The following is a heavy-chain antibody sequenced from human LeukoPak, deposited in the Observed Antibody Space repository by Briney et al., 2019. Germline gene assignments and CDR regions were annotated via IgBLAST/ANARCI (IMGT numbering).Heavy chain of an antibody. CDR1: GFTFSSYA. J-gene: IGHJ4*02. CDR3: AKEDAFYRPVAIDY. D-gene: IGHD2-2*02. Sequence: GGSLRLSCAASGFTFSSYAMSWARQAPAKGLEGVSAISGSGGSTYYADSVKGRFTISRDNSKNTLYLQMNSLRAEDTAVYYCAKEDAFYRPVAIDYWGQGTLVTVSS. CDR2: ISGSGGST. V-gene: IGHV3-23*01.